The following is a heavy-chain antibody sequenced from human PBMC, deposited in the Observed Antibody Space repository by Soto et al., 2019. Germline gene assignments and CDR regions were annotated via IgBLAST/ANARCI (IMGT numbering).Heavy chain of an antibody. CDR1: GFSLTTSGVG. CDR3: ANRVLRTVFGLVTTTAIYFDF. D-gene: IGHD3-3*01. J-gene: IGHJ4*02. V-gene: IGHV2-5*02. Sequence: QITLNESGPTQVKPRQTLTLTCTFSGFSLTTSGVGVGWIRQSPGKAPEWLAPIYWDDDKRYSPSLKSRLTITKETSKNQVVLTMADLDPADTATYYCANRVLRTVFGLVTTTAIYFDFWCQGTPVAVSS. CDR2: IYWDDDK.